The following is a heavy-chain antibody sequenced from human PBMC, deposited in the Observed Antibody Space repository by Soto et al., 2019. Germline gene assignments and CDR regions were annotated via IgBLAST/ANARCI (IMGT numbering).Heavy chain of an antibody. CDR1: GGTFSSYA. Sequence: QVQLVQSGAEVKKPGSSVKVSCKASGGTFSSYAISWVRQAPGQGLEWLGGIIPIFGTSTYAQKFQGRVTITADKSTTRASMELSSLRSEDTAVYYCARYGWSGYSYGYLPNWFAPWGQGSLVTVSS. V-gene: IGHV1-69*06. J-gene: IGHJ5*02. CDR3: ARYGWSGYSYGYLPNWFAP. D-gene: IGHD5-18*01. CDR2: IIPIFGTS.